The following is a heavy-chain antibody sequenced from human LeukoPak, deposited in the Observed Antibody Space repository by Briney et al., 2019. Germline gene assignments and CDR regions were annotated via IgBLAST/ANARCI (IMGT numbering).Heavy chain of an antibody. J-gene: IGHJ4*02. D-gene: IGHD3-16*01. V-gene: IGHV4-31*03. CDR1: GGSISSAGYY. CDR2: IYYSGST. CDR3: ARERPRKTGGFDL. Sequence: PSQTLSLTCTVSGGSISSAGYYWSWIRQHPGKGLESIGYIYYSGSTYYNPSLRSRVAISVDTSKNQFSLKLSSVTAGGTAVYYCARERPRKTGGFDLWAGGTRDSVS.